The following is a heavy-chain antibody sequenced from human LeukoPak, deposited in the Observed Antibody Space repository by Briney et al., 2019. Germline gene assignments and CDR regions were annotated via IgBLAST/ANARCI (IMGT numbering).Heavy chain of an antibody. D-gene: IGHD2-2*01. Sequence: ASVTVSCKVSGYTLTELSMHWVRQAPGKGLEWMGGFNTEDGETIYAQKVQGRVTITEDTSTNTAYMELSSLRSEDTAVYYCATHIVVVPAAMRTRRDYYHYMDVWGKGTTVTISS. V-gene: IGHV1-24*01. CDR1: GYTLTELS. J-gene: IGHJ6*03. CDR3: ATHIVVVPAAMRTRRDYYHYMDV. CDR2: FNTEDGET.